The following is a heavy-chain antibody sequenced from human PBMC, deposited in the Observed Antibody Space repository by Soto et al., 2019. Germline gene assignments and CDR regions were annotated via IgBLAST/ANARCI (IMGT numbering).Heavy chain of an antibody. V-gene: IGHV4-59*08. D-gene: IGHD3-9*01. J-gene: IGHJ3*01. Sequence: SETLSLTCTVSGGSISSYYWSWIRQPTEKGLEYIGYISYSGSTNYNPSLKSRVTTSLDTSKNQFSLKLSSVTAADTAIYYCASLNFDILTGYYAFDLWGQGTMVTVSS. CDR1: GGSISSYY. CDR3: ASLNFDILTGYYAFDL. CDR2: ISYSGST.